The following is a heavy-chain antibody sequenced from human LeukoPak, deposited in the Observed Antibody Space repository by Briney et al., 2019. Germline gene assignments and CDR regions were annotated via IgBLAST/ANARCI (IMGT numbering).Heavy chain of an antibody. J-gene: IGHJ4*02. D-gene: IGHD5-18*01. CDR1: GFTFSSHG. CDR2: IRYDGSNK. V-gene: IGHV3-30*02. CDR3: AKERDTAMVTIDY. Sequence: GGSLRLSCAASGFTFSSHGMHWVRQAPGKGLEWVAFIRYDGSNKYYADSVKGRFTISRDNSKNTLYLQMNSLRAEDTAVYYGAKERDTAMVTIDYWGQGTRVTVSS.